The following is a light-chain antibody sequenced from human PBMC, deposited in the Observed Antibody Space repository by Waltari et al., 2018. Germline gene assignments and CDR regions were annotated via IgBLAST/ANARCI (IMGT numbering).Light chain of an antibody. CDR1: SSDVGGYNY. CDR2: DVS. V-gene: IGLV2-14*03. CDR3: SSYTSSSTLWV. Sequence: QSALTQPASVSGSPGQSITISCTGTSSDVGGYNYVSWYQQHPGKTPKLMIYDVSNRRAGVSNRFSGYKSVNTASLTISVLQAEDEADYYCSSYTSSSTLWVFGGGTKLTVL. J-gene: IGLJ3*02.